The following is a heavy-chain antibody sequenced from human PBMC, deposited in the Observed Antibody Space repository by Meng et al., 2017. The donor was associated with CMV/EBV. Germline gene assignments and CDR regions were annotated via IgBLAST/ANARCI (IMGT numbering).Heavy chain of an antibody. D-gene: IGHD3-3*01. CDR1: GFTFSSYG. CDR2: IRYDGSNK. CDR3: TTDPPVLRFLEWLSTLRH. Sequence: GESLKISCAASGFTFSSYGMHWVRQAPGKGLEWVAFIRYDGSNKYYADSVKGRFTISRDNSKNTLYLQMNSLRAEDTAVYYCTTDPPVLRFLEWLSTLRHWGQGTLVTVSS. V-gene: IGHV3-30*02. J-gene: IGHJ4*02.